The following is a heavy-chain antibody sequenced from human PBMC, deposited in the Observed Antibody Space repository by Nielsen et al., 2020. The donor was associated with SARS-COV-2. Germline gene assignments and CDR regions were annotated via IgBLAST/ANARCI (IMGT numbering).Heavy chain of an antibody. CDR2: ISSSSSYI. V-gene: IGHV3-21*04. J-gene: IGHJ3*02. D-gene: IGHD6-19*01. Sequence: VRQAPGKGLEWVSSISSSSSYIYYADSVKGRFTISRDNAKNSLYLQMNSLRAEDTAVYYCAKVRGLAVAGRNAFDIWGQGTMVTVSS. CDR3: AKVRGLAVAGRNAFDI.